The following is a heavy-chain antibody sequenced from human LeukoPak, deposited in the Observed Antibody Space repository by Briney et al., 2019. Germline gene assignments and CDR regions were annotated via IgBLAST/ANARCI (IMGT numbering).Heavy chain of an antibody. CDR3: ASFIAVAGLPFDY. J-gene: IGHJ4*02. Sequence: ASVKVSCKASGYTFTGYYMHWVRQAPGQGLEWMGWINPNGGGTNYAQKFQGRVTMTRDTSISTAYMELSRLRSDDTAVYYCASFIAVAGLPFDYWGQGTLVTVSS. CDR2: INPNGGGT. V-gene: IGHV1-2*02. D-gene: IGHD6-19*01. CDR1: GYTFTGYY.